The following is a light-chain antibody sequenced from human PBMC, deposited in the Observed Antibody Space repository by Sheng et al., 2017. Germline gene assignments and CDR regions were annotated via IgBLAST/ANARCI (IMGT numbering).Light chain of an antibody. CDR1: QSVLYSSNNKNY. Sequence: EIVMTQSPDSLAVSLGERATINCKSSQSVLYSSNNKNYLAWYQQKPGQPPKLLIYWASTRESGVPDRFSGSGSGTDFTLTISSLQPEDFATYYCQQANSFPITFGQGTRLEIK. CDR2: WAS. CDR3: QQANSFPIT. V-gene: IGKV4-1*01. J-gene: IGKJ5*01.